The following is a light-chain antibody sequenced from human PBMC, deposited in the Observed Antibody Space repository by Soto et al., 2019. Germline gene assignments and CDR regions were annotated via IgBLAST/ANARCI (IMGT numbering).Light chain of an antibody. CDR3: NSYAGSDNVVV. Sequence: QSALTQPPSASGSPGQSVTISCTGTSSDVGGYNYVSWYQQYPGKAPKLVIYEVSKRPSGVPDRFSGSKSGNTASLTVSGLQAEDEADYYCNSYAGSDNVVVFGGGTKLTVL. V-gene: IGLV2-8*01. CDR1: SSDVGGYNY. J-gene: IGLJ2*01. CDR2: EVS.